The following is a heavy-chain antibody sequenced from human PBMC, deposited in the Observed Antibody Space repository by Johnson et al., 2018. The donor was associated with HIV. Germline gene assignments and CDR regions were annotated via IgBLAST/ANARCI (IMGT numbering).Heavy chain of an antibody. Sequence: VQLVESGGGVVRPGGSLRLSCAASGFTFDDYGMSWVRQAPGKGLEWVSGINWNGGSTGYADSVKGRFTISRDNAKNSLYLQMNSLRAEDTAVYYCAKDRGLWFGDDAFDIWGQGTMVTVSS. D-gene: IGHD3-10*01. V-gene: IGHV3-20*04. CDR3: AKDRGLWFGDDAFDI. CDR1: GFTFDDYG. J-gene: IGHJ3*02. CDR2: INWNGGST.